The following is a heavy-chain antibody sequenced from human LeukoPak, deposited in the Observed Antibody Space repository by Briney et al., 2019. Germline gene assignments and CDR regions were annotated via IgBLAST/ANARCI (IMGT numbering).Heavy chain of an antibody. J-gene: IGHJ4*02. CDR1: GFTFSHYA. V-gene: IGHV3-23*01. CDR3: AKDGYNWIAFDD. CDR2: ISGTGFAT. Sequence: GESLRLSCAASGFTFSHYAMYWVRQAPGKGLEWVAYISGTGFATYYADSVKGRFTISSDSSKNTLFLQVNSLRAEDTAIYYCAKDGYNWIAFDDWGQGTLVTVSS. D-gene: IGHD1-20*01.